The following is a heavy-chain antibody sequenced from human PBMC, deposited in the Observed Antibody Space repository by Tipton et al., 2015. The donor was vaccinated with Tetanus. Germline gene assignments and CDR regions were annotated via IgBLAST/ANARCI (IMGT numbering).Heavy chain of an antibody. D-gene: IGHD1-26*01. CDR2: IYYSGST. J-gene: IGHJ4*02. V-gene: IGHV4-31*03. CDR1: GGSISSGGYY. CDR3: ARDQARGARGWNYFGY. Sequence: TLSLTCTVSGGSISSGGYYWSWIRQHPGKGLEWIGDIYYSGSTYYNPSLKSRATLSVDPSKNQFSLQLNSVTAADTAVYYCARDQARGARGWNYFGYWGQGTLVTVSS.